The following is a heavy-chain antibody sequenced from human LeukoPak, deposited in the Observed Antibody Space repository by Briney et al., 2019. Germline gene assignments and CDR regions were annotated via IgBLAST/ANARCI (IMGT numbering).Heavy chain of an antibody. D-gene: IGHD5-18*01. Sequence: GGSLRLSCEASGFTFGSYGMHWVRQAPGKGLEWVALISYDGSNEYYGDSVKGRFTTSRDNSKSTLYLQMNSLRAEDTAVYYCAKDQGYTYGHSFDYWGQGTLVTVSS. J-gene: IGHJ4*02. V-gene: IGHV3-30*18. CDR3: AKDQGYTYGHSFDY. CDR2: ISYDGSNE. CDR1: GFTFGSYG.